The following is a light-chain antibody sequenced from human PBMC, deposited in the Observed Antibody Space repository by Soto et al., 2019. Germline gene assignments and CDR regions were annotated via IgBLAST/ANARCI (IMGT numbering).Light chain of an antibody. Sequence: QSALTQPASVSGSPGQSITIPCSGRSSDLGGLNYVSWYQQHPGKVPKLIIYKVDNRPSGISDRFSASKSGNTASLTISGLQAEDEAHDDCSSYTTVPSPQWVFAGGTKVTVL. CDR2: KVD. CDR1: SSDLGGLNY. V-gene: IGLV2-14*01. J-gene: IGLJ3*02. CDR3: SSYTTVPSPQWV.